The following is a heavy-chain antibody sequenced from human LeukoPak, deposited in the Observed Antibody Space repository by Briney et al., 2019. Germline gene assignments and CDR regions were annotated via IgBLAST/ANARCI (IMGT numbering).Heavy chain of an antibody. CDR1: GYTFTSYC. D-gene: IGHD1-26*01. V-gene: IGHV1-46*01. Sequence: ASVKVSCKASGYTFTSYCMHWVRQAPGQGLERMGIINPSGGSTSYAQKFQGRVTMTRDTSTSTVYMELSSLRSEDTAVYYCAREVGSYFDYWGQGTLVTVSS. J-gene: IGHJ4*02. CDR2: INPSGGST. CDR3: AREVGSYFDY.